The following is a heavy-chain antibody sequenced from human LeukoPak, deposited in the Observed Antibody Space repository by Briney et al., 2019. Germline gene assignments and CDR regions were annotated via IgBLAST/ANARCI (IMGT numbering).Heavy chain of an antibody. Sequence: GGSLRLSCAASGFTLSNYWMYWVRHAPGKGLVWVSRIDNDGSSTIYADSVRGRFTISRDNAKNTLYLQMNSLRADDTAVYYCTRRRDREAFDLWGQGTMVTVSS. CDR1: GFTLSNYW. CDR2: IDNDGSST. V-gene: IGHV3-74*01. CDR3: TRRRDREAFDL. D-gene: IGHD1-14*01. J-gene: IGHJ3*01.